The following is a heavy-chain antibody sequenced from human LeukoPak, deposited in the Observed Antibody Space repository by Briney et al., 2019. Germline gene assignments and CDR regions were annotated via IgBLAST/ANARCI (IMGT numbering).Heavy chain of an antibody. CDR3: ARDLARGYDFWSGYAPSADYYGMDV. V-gene: IGHV1-69*01. CDR1: GGTFSSYA. J-gene: IGHJ6*02. Sequence: SVKVSCKASGGTFSSYAISWVRQAPGQGLEWMGGIIPIFGTANYAQKFQGRVTITADESTSTAYMELSSLRSEDTAVYYCARDLARGYDFWSGYAPSADYYGMDVWGQGTTVTVSS. D-gene: IGHD3-3*01. CDR2: IIPIFGTA.